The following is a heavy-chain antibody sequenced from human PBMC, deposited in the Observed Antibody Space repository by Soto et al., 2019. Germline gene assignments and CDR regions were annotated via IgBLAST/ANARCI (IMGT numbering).Heavy chain of an antibody. D-gene: IGHD3-22*01. J-gene: IGHJ4*02. CDR2: IYWDDDK. V-gene: IGHV2-5*02. Sequence: QITLKESGPTLVKPTQPLTLTCTFSGFSLSTSGVGVGWIRQPPGKALEWLALIYWDDDKRYSPSLKSRLTITKDTSKNQVVLTMTNMDPVDTATYYCAHSPACYYYDSSGYYSWGQGTLVTVSS. CDR1: GFSLSTSGVG. CDR3: AHSPACYYYDSSGYYS.